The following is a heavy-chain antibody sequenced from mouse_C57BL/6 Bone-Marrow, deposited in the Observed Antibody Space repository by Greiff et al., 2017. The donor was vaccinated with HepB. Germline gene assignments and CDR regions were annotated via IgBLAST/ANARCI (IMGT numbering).Heavy chain of an antibody. J-gene: IGHJ4*01. V-gene: IGHV1-72*01. D-gene: IGHD2-5*01. CDR3: AIAYYSNYMYPYYAMDY. CDR2: IDPNSGGT. CDR1: GYTFTSYW. Sequence: QVQLQQPGAELVKPGASVKLSCKASGYTFTSYWMHWVKQRPGRGLEWIGRIDPNSGGTKYNEKFKSKATLTVDKPSSTAYMQLSSLTSEDSAVYYCAIAYYSNYMYPYYAMDYWGQGTSVTVSS.